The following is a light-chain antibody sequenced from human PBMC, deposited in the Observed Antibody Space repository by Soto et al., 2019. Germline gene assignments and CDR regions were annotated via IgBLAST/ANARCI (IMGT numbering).Light chain of an antibody. CDR3: QQSFTSPRT. V-gene: IGKV1-39*01. CDR1: QSISTF. CDR2: GAS. J-gene: IGKJ1*01. Sequence: DIQLTQSPSSLSASVGDRVTITCRASQSISTFLHWYQQKPGKAPKLLIHGASSLRSGVSSRFSGRRSGIDFTLIITSLQTEDFATYFCQQSFTSPRTFGQGTKVDIK.